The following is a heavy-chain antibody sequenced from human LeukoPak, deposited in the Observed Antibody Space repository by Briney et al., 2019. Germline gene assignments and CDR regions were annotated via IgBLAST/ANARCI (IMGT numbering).Heavy chain of an antibody. D-gene: IGHD3-10*01. CDR3: ARDNPYYGSGTLAFDP. CDR1: GFTFSNYE. V-gene: IGHV3-48*03. Sequence: GGSLRLSCAASGFTFSNYEINWVRQAPGRGLEWISYISGSGTSIYHANSVKGRFTISRDNAKNSLYLQMNSLRAEDTAVYYCARDNPYYGSGTLAFDPWGQGTLVTVSS. CDR2: ISGSGTSI. J-gene: IGHJ5*02.